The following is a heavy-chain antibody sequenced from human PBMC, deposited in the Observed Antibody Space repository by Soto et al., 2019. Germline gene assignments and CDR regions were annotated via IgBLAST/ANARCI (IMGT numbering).Heavy chain of an antibody. J-gene: IGHJ6*02. Sequence: GGPLRLSCAASGFTFSNFAMHWVRQAPGKGLEWVAVISYDGSNKYYADSVKGRFTISRDNSKNTLYLQMNSLRAEDTAVYYCARDGDIVLVPAAIGFNYYYGMDVWGQGTTVTVSS. CDR2: ISYDGSNK. D-gene: IGHD2-2*01. V-gene: IGHV3-30-3*01. CDR1: GFTFSNFA. CDR3: ARDGDIVLVPAAIGFNYYYGMDV.